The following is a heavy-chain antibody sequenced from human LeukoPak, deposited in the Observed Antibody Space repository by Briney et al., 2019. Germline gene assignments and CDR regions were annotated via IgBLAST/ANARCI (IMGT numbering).Heavy chain of an antibody. CDR2: IYYSGST. CDR1: GGSISSYY. J-gene: IGHJ6*03. Sequence: SETLSLTCTVSGGSISSYYWSWIRQPPGKGLEWIGYIYYSGSTNYNPSLKSRVTISVDTSKNQFSLKLSSVTAADTAVYYCAREQIDYGEGYYYYYYMDVWGKGTTVTISS. D-gene: IGHD4-17*01. V-gene: IGHV4-59*01. CDR3: AREQIDYGEGYYYYYYMDV.